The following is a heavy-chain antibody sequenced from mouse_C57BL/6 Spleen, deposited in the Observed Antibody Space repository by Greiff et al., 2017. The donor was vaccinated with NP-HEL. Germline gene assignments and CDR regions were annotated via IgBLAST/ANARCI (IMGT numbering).Heavy chain of an antibody. CDR3: ARVETGSAMDY. J-gene: IGHJ4*01. V-gene: IGHV1-82*01. CDR2: IYPGDGDT. D-gene: IGHD4-1*01. Sequence: VQLQESGPELVKPGASVKISCKASGYAFSSSWMNWVKQRPGKGLEWIGRIYPGDGDTNYNGKFKGKATLTADKSSSTAYMQLSSLTSEDSAVYFCARVETGSAMDYWGQGTSVTVSS. CDR1: GYAFSSSW.